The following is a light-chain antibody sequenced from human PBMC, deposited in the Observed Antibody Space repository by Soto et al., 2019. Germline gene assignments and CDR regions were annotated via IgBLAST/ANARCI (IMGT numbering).Light chain of an antibody. CDR2: EVT. Sequence: QSALAQPPSASGSPGQSVTISCTGTSSDVGGYNFVSWYQQHPGKAPKLIIYEVTKRPSGVPDRFSGSKSVNTASLTVSGLQAEDEADYYCCSYAGNNTLVFGSGTKVTVL. CDR1: SSDVGGYNF. V-gene: IGLV2-8*01. CDR3: CSYAGNNTLV. J-gene: IGLJ1*01.